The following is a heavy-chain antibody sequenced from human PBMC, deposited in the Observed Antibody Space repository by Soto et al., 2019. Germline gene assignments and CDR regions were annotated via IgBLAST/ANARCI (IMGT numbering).Heavy chain of an antibody. J-gene: IGHJ4*02. CDR2: INHSGST. CDR1: GGSFSGYY. V-gene: IGHV4-34*01. CDR3: ARLIGKMATNDY. Sequence: PSETLSLTCAVNGGSFSGYYWSWIRQPPGKGLEWIGEINHSGSTNYNPSLKSRVTISVDTSKNQFSLKLSSVTAADTAVYYCARLIGKMATNDYWGQGTLVTVSS. D-gene: IGHD5-12*01.